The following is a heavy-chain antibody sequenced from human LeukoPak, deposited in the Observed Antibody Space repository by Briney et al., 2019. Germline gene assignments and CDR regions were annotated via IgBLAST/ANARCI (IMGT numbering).Heavy chain of an antibody. J-gene: IGHJ4*02. CDR3: ARDPAYGGNPGFDY. D-gene: IGHD4-23*01. Sequence: SETLSLTCTVSGGSISSGDYYWSWIRQPPGNGLEWIGYIYYSGSTYYNPSLKIRVTISVDTSKNQFSLKRSSVTAADTAVYYCARDPAYGGNPGFDYWGQGTLVTVSS. CDR1: GGSISSGDYY. CDR2: IYYSGST. V-gene: IGHV4-30-4*08.